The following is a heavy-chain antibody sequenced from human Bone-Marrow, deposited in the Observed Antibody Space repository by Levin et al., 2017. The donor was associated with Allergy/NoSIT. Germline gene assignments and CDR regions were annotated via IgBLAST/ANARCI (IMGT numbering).Heavy chain of an antibody. D-gene: IGHD3-10*01. CDR3: AATNWWRNHRDYYGSGRRTNWFDP. Sequence: PVASVKVSCKVSGYTLTELSMHWVRQAPGKGLEWMGGFDPEDGETIYAQKFQGRVTMTEDTSTDTAYMELSSLRSEDTAVYYCAATNWWRNHRDYYGSGRRTNWFDPWGQGTLVTVSS. V-gene: IGHV1-24*01. J-gene: IGHJ5*02. CDR2: FDPEDGET. CDR1: GYTLTELS.